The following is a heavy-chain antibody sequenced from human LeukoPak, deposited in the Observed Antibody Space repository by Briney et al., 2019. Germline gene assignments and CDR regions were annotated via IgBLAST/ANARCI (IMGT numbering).Heavy chain of an antibody. J-gene: IGHJ4*02. CDR3: SKLGRKPGYCTRGVCSTREDY. CDR2: INHIGST. Sequence: PSETLSLTCAVYGGSFSGYYWSCIRQPPGKGLEWMGEINHIGSTNYNPSLKSRFTISVDMPKNHFSLKLTSVTAADTALFYCSKLGRKPGYCTRGVCSTREDYWGQGTLVTVSS. V-gene: IGHV4-34*01. CDR1: GGSFSGYY. D-gene: IGHD2-8*01.